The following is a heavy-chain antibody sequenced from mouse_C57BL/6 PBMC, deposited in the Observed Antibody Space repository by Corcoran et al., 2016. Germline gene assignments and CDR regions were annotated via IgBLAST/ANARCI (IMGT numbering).Heavy chain of an antibody. J-gene: IGHJ4*01. D-gene: IGHD2-10*01. CDR3: ARSSLLLGAIDY. V-gene: IGHV8-12*01. CDR1: GFSLSTSGMG. CDR2: IYWDDDK. Sequence: QVTLKESGPGILQSSQTLSLTCSFSGFSLSTSGMGVSWIRQPSGKGLEWLAHIYWDDDKRYNPSLKSRLTISKDTSRNQVFLKITSVDTADTATYYCARSSLLLGAIDYWGQGTSVTVSS.